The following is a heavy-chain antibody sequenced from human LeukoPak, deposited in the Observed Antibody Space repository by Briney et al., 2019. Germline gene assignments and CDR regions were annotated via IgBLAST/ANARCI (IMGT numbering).Heavy chain of an antibody. CDR1: GGSISSGSYY. V-gene: IGHV4-61*01. CDR3: ALSHSKRTPFDY. D-gene: IGHD2-15*01. J-gene: IGHJ4*02. CDR2: IYYSGST. Sequence: SQTLSLTCTVSGGSISSGSYYWSWIRQPPGKGLEWIGYIYYSGSTNYNPSLKSRVTISVDTSKNQFSLKLSSVTAADTAVYYCALSHSKRTPFDYWGQGTLVTVSS.